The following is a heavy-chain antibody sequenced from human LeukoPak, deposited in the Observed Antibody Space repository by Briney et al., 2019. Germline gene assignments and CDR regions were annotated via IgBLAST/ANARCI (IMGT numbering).Heavy chain of an antibody. D-gene: IGHD3-22*01. CDR2: VNPNSGNT. CDR3: ARRSDDYDSSAYYH. J-gene: IGHJ4*02. V-gene: IGHV1-8*01. CDR1: GGTFSSYA. Sequence: ASVKVSCKASGGTFSSYAVSWVRLTPGQGLEWMGWVNPNSGNTGYAQKFQGRVTMTMDPSISTAYMELSSLRSEDTAVYYCARRSDDYDSSAYYHWGQGTLVTVSS.